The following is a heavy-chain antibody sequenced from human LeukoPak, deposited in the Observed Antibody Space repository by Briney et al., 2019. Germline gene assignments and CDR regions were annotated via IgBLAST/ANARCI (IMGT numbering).Heavy chain of an antibody. J-gene: IGHJ4*02. CDR2: ISSSSSYI. Sequence: GGSLRLSCAASGFTFSSYSMDWVRQAPGKGLEWVSSISSSSSYIYYADSVKGRFTISRDNAKNSLYLQMNSLRAEDAGVYYCARDKIVGATALDYWGQGTLVTVSS. CDR3: ARDKIVGATALDY. D-gene: IGHD1-26*01. V-gene: IGHV3-21*01. CDR1: GFTFSSYS.